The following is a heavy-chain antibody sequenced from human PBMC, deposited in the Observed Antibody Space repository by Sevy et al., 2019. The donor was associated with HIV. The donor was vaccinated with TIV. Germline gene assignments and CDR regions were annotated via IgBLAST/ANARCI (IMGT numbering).Heavy chain of an antibody. V-gene: IGHV1-2*02. CDR2: INPNSGGT. CDR3: ARCGGFGDIWFDP. D-gene: IGHD3-10*01. CDR1: GYTFTGYY. Sequence: ASVKVSCKASGYTFTGYYMHWVRQAPGQGLEWMGWINPNSGGTNYAQKFQGRVTMTRDTSISTAYMELSRLRSDDTAVYYCARCGGFGDIWFDPWGQGILITVSS. J-gene: IGHJ5*02.